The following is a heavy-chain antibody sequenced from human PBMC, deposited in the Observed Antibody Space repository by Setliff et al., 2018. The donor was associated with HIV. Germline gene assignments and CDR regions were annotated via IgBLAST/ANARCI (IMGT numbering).Heavy chain of an antibody. CDR1: DDSMTSNY. V-gene: IGHV4-59*01. J-gene: IGHJ4*02. CDR3: ARGDYYDSTGYEGLDS. D-gene: IGHD3-22*01. Sequence: SETLSLTCTVSDDSMTSNYWSWIRQPPGEGLEWIGYIYYSGSTNYNPSLKSRVTISVDTSKNQFSLKLSSVTAADTAVYYCARGDYYDSTGYEGLDSWGRGTLVTVSS. CDR2: IYYSGST.